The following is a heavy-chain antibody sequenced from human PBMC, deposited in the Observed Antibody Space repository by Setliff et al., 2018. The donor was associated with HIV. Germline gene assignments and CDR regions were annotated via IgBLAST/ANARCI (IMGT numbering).Heavy chain of an antibody. J-gene: IGHJ3*02. CDR3: ARAMVPDSSSYYRPPAFDI. CDR2: IYSGGST. V-gene: IGHV3-53*01. D-gene: IGHD3-22*01. Sequence: GGSLRLSCAASGFTVSSNYMSWVRQAPGKGLEWVSVIYSGGSTYYADSVKGRFTISRDNSKNTLYLQMNSLRAEDTAVYYCARAMVPDSSSYYRPPAFDIWGQGTMVTVSS. CDR1: GFTVSSNY.